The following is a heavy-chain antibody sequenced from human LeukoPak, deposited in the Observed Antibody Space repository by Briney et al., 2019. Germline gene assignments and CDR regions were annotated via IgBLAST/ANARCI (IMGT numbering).Heavy chain of an antibody. CDR2: TSSSRGYK. CDR1: GFTFDDYT. D-gene: IGHD4-17*01. CDR3: ARESSGIYGDIFDY. V-gene: IGHV3-21*01. J-gene: IGHJ4*02. Sequence: PGGSLRLSCAASGFTFDDYTMHWVRQAPGKGLEWVSSTSSSRGYKYYADSVKGRFTISRDNAKNSLYLQMNSLRAEDTAVYYCARESSGIYGDIFDYWGQGTLVTVSS.